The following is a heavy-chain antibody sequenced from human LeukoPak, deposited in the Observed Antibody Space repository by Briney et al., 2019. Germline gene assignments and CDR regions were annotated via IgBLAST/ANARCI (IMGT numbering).Heavy chain of an antibody. Sequence: GGSLRLSCAASGFTVSSNYMSWVRQAPGKGLEWGSVIYSGGSTYYADSVKGRFTISRDNSKTTLYLQMNSLRAEDTAVYYCAAIVGAYDAFDIWGQGTMVTVSS. CDR3: AAIVGAYDAFDI. CDR2: IYSGGST. V-gene: IGHV3-53*01. CDR1: GFTVSSNY. J-gene: IGHJ3*02. D-gene: IGHD1-26*01.